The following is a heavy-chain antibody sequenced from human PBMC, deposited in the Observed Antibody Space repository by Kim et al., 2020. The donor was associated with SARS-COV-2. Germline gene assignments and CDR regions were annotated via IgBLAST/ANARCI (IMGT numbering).Heavy chain of an antibody. Sequence: SETLSLTCAVSGGSISSSNWWSWVRQPPGKGLEWIGEIYHSGSTNYNPSLKSRVTISVDKSKNQFSLKLSSVTAADTAVYYCARDRGGAAAAPDHYYYYGMDVWGQWTTVTVSS. CDR3: ARDRGGAAAAPDHYYYYGMDV. J-gene: IGHJ6*02. CDR1: GGSISSSNW. D-gene: IGHD6-13*01. V-gene: IGHV4-4*02. CDR2: IYHSGST.